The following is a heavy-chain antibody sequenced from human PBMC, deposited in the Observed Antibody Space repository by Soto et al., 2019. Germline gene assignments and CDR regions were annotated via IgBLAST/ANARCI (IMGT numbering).Heavy chain of an antibody. CDR1: GYTFTGYY. V-gene: IGHV1-2*04. Sequence: AASVKVSCKASGYTFTGYYMHWVRQAPGQGLEWMGWINPNSGGTNYAQKFQGWVTMTRDTSISTAYMELSRLRSDDTAVYYCARSGDSPLYWYFDLWGRGTLVTVSS. CDR3: ARSGDSPLYWYFDL. CDR2: INPNSGGT. D-gene: IGHD2-21*02. J-gene: IGHJ2*01.